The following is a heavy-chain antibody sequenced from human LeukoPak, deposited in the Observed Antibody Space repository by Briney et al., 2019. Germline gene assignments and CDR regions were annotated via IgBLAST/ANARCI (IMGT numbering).Heavy chain of an antibody. CDR3: ARVRRSGSYYEFYYFDY. V-gene: IGHV4-4*08. Sequence: PSETLSLTCTVSGDSISGSYWSWIRQPPGKGLEWIGRIYTSGSTNYNPSLKSRVTISVDTSKNQFSLKLSSVTAADTAVYYCARVRRSGSYYEFYYFDYWGQGTLVTVSS. CDR2: IYTSGST. J-gene: IGHJ4*02. D-gene: IGHD1-26*01. CDR1: GDSISGSY.